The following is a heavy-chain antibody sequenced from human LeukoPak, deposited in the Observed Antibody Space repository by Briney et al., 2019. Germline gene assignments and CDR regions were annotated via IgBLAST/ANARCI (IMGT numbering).Heavy chain of an antibody. J-gene: IGHJ4*02. CDR2: IYPGDSDT. CDR3: ARSTEPSGSYYFD. D-gene: IGHD1-26*01. Sequence: GESLKISCKGSGYSFTNYWIGWVRQMPGKGLEWMGIIYPGDSDTRYSPSFQGQVTIPADKSISTAYLQWSSLKASDTAMYYCARSTEPSGSYYFDWGQGTLVTVSS. V-gene: IGHV5-51*01. CDR1: GYSFTNYW.